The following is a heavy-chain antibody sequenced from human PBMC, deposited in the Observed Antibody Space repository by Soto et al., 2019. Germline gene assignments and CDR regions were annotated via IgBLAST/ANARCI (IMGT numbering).Heavy chain of an antibody. J-gene: IGHJ5*02. Sequence: SETLSLTCTVSGGSISSSICYWGWIRQPPGKGLEWIGSIYYSGSTYYNPSLKSRVTISVDTSKNQFSLKLSSVTAADTAVYYCVPSNWFDPWGQGTLVTVSS. CDR1: GGSISSSICY. V-gene: IGHV4-39*01. CDR3: VPSNWFDP. CDR2: IYYSGST.